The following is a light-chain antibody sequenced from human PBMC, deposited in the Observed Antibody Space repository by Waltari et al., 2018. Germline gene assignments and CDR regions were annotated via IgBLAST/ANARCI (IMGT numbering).Light chain of an antibody. CDR3: AACDDSLSGLV. CDR1: SSNIGGNY. V-gene: IGLV1-47*01. CDR2: KNN. J-gene: IGLJ3*02. Sequence: QSVLTQPPSASGNPGQKVTISCNGSSSNIGGNYVYWYQQLPGTAPKLLIFKNNHRPSGYPDRSSDSNSGSPASLAINGLRSEEEADYYCAACDDSLSGLVLGGGTKVTVL.